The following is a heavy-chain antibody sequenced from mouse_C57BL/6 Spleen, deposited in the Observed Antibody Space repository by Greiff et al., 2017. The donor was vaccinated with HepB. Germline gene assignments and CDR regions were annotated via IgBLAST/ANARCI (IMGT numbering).Heavy chain of an antibody. CDR1: GYTFTEYT. V-gene: IGHV1-62-2*01. D-gene: IGHD2-1*01. CDR3: ASHEDREGIYYGNYFDY. J-gene: IGHJ2*01. CDR2: FYPGSGSI. Sequence: QVQLQQSGAELVKPGASVKLSCKASGYTFTEYTIHWVKQRSGQGLEWIGWFYPGSGSIKYNEKFKDKATLTADKSSSTVYMELSRLTSEDSAVYFCASHEDREGIYYGNYFDYWGQGTTLTVSS.